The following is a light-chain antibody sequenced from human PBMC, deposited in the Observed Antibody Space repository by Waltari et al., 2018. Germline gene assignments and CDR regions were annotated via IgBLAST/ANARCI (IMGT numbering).Light chain of an antibody. V-gene: IGLV1-51*01. J-gene: IGLJ2*01. CDR3: GTWAGSLSAWI. Sequence: QSVLTQPPSVSGDPGQRVTISCTGSRSNLGGFSVFCYQQFLGIAPKLLIYDNNKRPSGISDRFSGSKSGTSASLTITGLQPGDEADYYCGTWAGSLSAWIFGGGTRLTVL. CDR1: RSNLGGFS. CDR2: DNN.